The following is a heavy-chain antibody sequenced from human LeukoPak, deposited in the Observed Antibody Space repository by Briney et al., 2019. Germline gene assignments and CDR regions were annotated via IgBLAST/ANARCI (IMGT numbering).Heavy chain of an antibody. CDR1: GFTFSSYE. CDR3: ARHQQRFRPMDV. J-gene: IGHJ6*02. D-gene: IGHD3-3*01. V-gene: IGHV3-48*03. Sequence: PGGSLRLSCAASGFTFSSYEMNWVRQAPGKGLEWVSYISSSGKTIYYADSVKGRFTISRDNTKNSLYLQMNSLRVEDTAFYYCARHQQRFRPMDVWGQGTTVTVSS. CDR2: ISSSGKTI.